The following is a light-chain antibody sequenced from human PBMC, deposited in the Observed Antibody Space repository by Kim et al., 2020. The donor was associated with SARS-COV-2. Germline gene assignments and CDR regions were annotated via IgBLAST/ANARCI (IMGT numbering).Light chain of an antibody. CDR3: HQYANSPRT. V-gene: IGKV3-20*01. CDR2: DAS. J-gene: IGKJ1*01. Sequence: LSPGEGATPSCRASQSVGRNYLAWYQQKPGRAPRLLIYDASTRATDIPDRFSGSGSGTDFTLTISRLEPEDFAVYYCHQYANSPRTFGQGTKLEI. CDR1: QSVGRNY.